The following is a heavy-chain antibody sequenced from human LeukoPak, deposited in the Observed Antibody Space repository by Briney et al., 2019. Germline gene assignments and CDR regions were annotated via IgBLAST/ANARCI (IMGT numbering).Heavy chain of an antibody. CDR3: ARGRLWFGSFDY. Sequence: AGGSLRLSCAASGFTFSSYAMHWVRQAPGKGLEYVSAISSNGGSTYYADSVKGRFTISRDNSKNTLYLQVGSLRVEDMAVYYCARGRLWFGSFDYWGQGTLVTVSS. CDR2: ISSNGGST. CDR1: GFTFSSYA. V-gene: IGHV3-64*02. J-gene: IGHJ4*02. D-gene: IGHD3-10*01.